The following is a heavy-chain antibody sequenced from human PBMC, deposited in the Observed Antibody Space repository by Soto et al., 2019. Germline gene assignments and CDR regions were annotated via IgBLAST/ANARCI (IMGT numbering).Heavy chain of an antibody. J-gene: IGHJ4*02. V-gene: IGHV4-39*01. CDR3: ARHWGLKWEQLHFDY. CDR1: GGSISSSSYY. CDR2: IYYSGST. Sequence: QLQLQESGPGLVKPSETLSLTCTVSGGSISSSSYYWGWIRQPPGKGLEWIGSIYYSGSTYYTPSLKSRVTISVNTSKSQFSLKLSSVTAADTAVYYCARHWGLKWEQLHFDYWGQGTLVTVSS. D-gene: IGHD1-26*01.